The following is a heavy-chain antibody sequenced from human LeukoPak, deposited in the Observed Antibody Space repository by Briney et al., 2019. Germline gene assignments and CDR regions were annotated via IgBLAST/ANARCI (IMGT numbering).Heavy chain of an antibody. J-gene: IGHJ4*02. D-gene: IGHD3-3*01. Sequence: GGSLRLSCAASGFTFSSYGMHWVRQAPGKGLEWVAFIRYDGSNKYYADSVKGRFTISRDNSKNTLYLQMNSLRAEDTAVYYCARGRSYDFWSGYYIGQLAYFDYWGQGTLVTVSS. CDR1: GFTFSSYG. CDR3: ARGRSYDFWSGYYIGQLAYFDY. V-gene: IGHV3-30*02. CDR2: IRYDGSNK.